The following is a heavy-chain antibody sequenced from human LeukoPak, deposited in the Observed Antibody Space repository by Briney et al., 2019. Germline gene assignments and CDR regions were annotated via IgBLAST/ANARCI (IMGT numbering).Heavy chain of an antibody. CDR1: GFTFSSYA. CDR3: ARDHRATIDY. Sequence: GGSPRLSCAASGFTFSSYAMHWVRQAPGKGLEWVAVISYDGSNKYYADSVKGRFTISRDNSKNTLYLQMNSLRAEATAAYYCARDHRATIDYWGQGTLVTVSS. D-gene: IGHD1-26*01. J-gene: IGHJ4*02. V-gene: IGHV3-30-3*01. CDR2: ISYDGSNK.